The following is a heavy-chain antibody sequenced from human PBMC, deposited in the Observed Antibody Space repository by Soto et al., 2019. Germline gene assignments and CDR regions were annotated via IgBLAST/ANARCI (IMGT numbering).Heavy chain of an antibody. J-gene: IGHJ4*02. CDR2: ISSSSSYI. V-gene: IGHV3-21*01. Sequence: VSLRLSCAASGFTFSSYSMNWVRQAPGKGLEWVSSISSSSSYIYYADSVKGRFTISRDNAKNSLYLQMNSLRAEDTAVYYCARSRPYYYDSSGYSHDYWGQGTLVTVSS. CDR1: GFTFSSYS. D-gene: IGHD3-22*01. CDR3: ARSRPYYYDSSGYSHDY.